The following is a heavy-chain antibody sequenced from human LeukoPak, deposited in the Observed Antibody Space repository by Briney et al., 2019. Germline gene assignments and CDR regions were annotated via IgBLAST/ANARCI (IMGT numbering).Heavy chain of an antibody. CDR1: GGTFSGYA. D-gene: IGHD6-6*01. J-gene: IGHJ6*03. Sequence: GSSVKVSCKASGGTFSGYAISWVRQAPGQGLEWMGGIIPIFGTANYAQKFQGRVTITTDESTSTAYMELSSLGSEDTAAYYCARDLGIAARGVYMDVWGKGTTVTVSS. V-gene: IGHV1-69*05. CDR3: ARDLGIAARGVYMDV. CDR2: IIPIFGTA.